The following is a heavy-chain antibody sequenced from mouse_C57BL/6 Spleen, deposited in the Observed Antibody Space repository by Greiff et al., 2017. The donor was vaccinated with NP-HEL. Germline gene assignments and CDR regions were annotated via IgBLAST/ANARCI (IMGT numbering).Heavy chain of an antibody. CDR3: ARYYYGSSYEYFDY. CDR2: IYPGSGST. D-gene: IGHD1-1*01. CDR1: GYTFTSYW. Sequence: VQLQQSGAELVKPGASVKMSCKASGYTFTSYWITWVKQRPGQGLEWIGDIYPGSGSTNYNEKFKSKATLTVDTSSSTAYMQLSSLTSEDSAVYYCARYYYGSSYEYFDYWGQGTTLTVSS. V-gene: IGHV1-55*01. J-gene: IGHJ2*01.